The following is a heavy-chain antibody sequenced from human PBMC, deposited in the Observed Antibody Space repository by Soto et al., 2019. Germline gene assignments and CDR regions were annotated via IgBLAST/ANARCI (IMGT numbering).Heavy chain of an antibody. Sequence: QAVGSLRLSCAASGFTFSSYGMHWVRQAPGKGLEWVAVISYDGSNKYYADSVKGRFTISRDNSKNTLYLQMNSLRAEDTAVYYCAKGVEMATHGWGQGTLVTVSS. V-gene: IGHV3-30*18. J-gene: IGHJ4*02. CDR2: ISYDGSNK. CDR3: AKGVEMATHG. D-gene: IGHD5-12*01. CDR1: GFTFSSYG.